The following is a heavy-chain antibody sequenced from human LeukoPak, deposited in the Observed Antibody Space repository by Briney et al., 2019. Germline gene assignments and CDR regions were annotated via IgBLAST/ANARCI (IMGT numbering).Heavy chain of an antibody. D-gene: IGHD5-18*01. CDR2: IYYSGST. Sequence: SETLSLTCTVSGGSISSYYWSWIRQPPGKGLEWVGCIYYSGSTNYNPSLKSRVTISVVTSKNQFSLKLSSVTAADTAVYYCAREGQLWSIDYWGQGTLVTVSS. J-gene: IGHJ4*02. CDR1: GGSISSYY. CDR3: AREGQLWSIDY. V-gene: IGHV4-59*01.